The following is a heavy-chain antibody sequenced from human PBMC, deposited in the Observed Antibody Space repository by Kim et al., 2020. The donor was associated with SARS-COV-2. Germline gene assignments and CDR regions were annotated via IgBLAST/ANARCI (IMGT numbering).Heavy chain of an antibody. CDR3: ASGSSSWYVPAGDFDY. D-gene: IGHD6-13*01. CDR2: IKQDGSEK. Sequence: GGSLRLSCAASGFAFSSYWMSWVRQAPGKGLEWVANIKQDGSEKYYVDSVKGRFTISRDNAKNSLYLQMNSLRAEDTAVYYCASGSSSWYVPAGDFDYWGQGTLVTVSS. V-gene: IGHV3-7*03. CDR1: GFAFSSYW. J-gene: IGHJ4*02.